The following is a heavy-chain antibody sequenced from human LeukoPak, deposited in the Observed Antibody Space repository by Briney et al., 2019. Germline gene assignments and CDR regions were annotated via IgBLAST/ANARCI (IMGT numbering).Heavy chain of an antibody. Sequence: SETLSLTCAVSGYSISSGYYWGWIRQPPGKGLEWIGSIYHSGSTYYNPSLKSRVTISVDTSKNQFSLKLSSVTAADTAVYYCARWVAAAGHFDHWGQGTLVTVSS. CDR3: ARWVAAAGHFDH. CDR2: IYHSGST. V-gene: IGHV4-38-2*01. CDR1: GYSISSGYY. D-gene: IGHD6-13*01. J-gene: IGHJ4*02.